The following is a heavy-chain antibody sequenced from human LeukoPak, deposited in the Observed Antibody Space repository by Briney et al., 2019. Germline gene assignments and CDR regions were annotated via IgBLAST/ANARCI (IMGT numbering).Heavy chain of an antibody. CDR3: AREVGGSCYFDY. CDR2: IIPIFGTA. CDR1: GYTFTGYY. D-gene: IGHD2-15*01. J-gene: IGHJ4*02. V-gene: IGHV1-69*13. Sequence: GASVKVSCKASGYTFTGYYMHWVRQAPGQGLEWMGGIIPIFGTANYAQKFQGRVTITADESTSTAYMELSSLRSEDTAVYYCAREVGGSCYFDYWGQGTLVTVSS.